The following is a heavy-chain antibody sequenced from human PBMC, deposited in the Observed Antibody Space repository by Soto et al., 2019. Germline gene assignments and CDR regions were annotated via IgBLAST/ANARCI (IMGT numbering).Heavy chain of an antibody. V-gene: IGHV1-3*01. CDR3: ARDLLGYCGSTDCPPVLTDY. CDR1: GYTFTSYA. Sequence: EASVKVSCKASGYTFTSYAIHWVRQAPGQRLEWMGWIYAGNGDTIHSQKLQGRVTITRDTSASTAYMELSSLTSEDTAVYYCARDLLGYCGSTDCPPVLTDYWGQGTLVTVSS. J-gene: IGHJ4*02. CDR2: IYAGNGDT. D-gene: IGHD2-2*01.